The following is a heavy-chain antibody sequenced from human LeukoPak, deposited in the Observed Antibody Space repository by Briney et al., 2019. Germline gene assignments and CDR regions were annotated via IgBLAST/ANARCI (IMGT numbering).Heavy chain of an antibody. J-gene: IGHJ4*02. CDR2: INTNTGNP. V-gene: IGHV7-4-1*02. Sequence: ASVKVSCTASGYTFTSYAMNWVRQAPGQGLEWMGWINTNTGNPTYAQGFTGRFVFSLDTSVSTAYLQISSLKAEDTAVYYCARMGYCTRATCGGAFDFWGQGTLVTVSS. CDR3: ARMGYCTRATCGGAFDF. D-gene: IGHD2-8*01. CDR1: GYTFTSYA.